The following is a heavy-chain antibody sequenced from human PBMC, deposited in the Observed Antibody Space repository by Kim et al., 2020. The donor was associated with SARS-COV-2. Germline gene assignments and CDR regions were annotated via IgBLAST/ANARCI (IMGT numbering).Heavy chain of an antibody. CDR1: GFIFPSFA. D-gene: IGHD1-1*01. Sequence: GGSLRLSCAASGFIFPSFAMSWVRQAPGKGLEWVAVISNSGTTAYYADSVEGRLTISRDNSRDTLYLQMNSLRAEDTAAYYCAKDLYRDTLDLYMDVWGKGTTVTVSS. CDR2: ISNSGTTA. V-gene: IGHV3-23*01. J-gene: IGHJ6*03. CDR3: AKDLYRDTLDLYMDV.